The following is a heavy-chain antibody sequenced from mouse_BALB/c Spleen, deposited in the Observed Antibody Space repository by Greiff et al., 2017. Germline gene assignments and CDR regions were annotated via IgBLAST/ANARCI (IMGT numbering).Heavy chain of an antibody. Sequence: DVMLVESGGGLVKLGGSLKLSCAASGFTFSSYYMSWVRQTPEKRLELVAAINSNGGSTYYPDTVKGRFTISRDNAKNTLYLQMSSLKSEDTALYYCARQGDGPYYFDYWGQGTTLTVSS. CDR2: INSNGGST. V-gene: IGHV5-6-2*01. CDR1: GFTFSSYY. D-gene: IGHD2-3*01. J-gene: IGHJ2*01. CDR3: ARQGDGPYYFDY.